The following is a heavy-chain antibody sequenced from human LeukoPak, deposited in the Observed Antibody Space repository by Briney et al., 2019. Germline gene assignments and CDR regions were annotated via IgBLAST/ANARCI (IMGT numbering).Heavy chain of an antibody. Sequence: GSSVKVSCKASGGTFSSYAISWVRQAPGQRLEWMGWINAGNDNTKYSQKFQDRVTITRDTSASTAYMELSSLRSEDTAMYYCASSRGYDVGGYFDYWGQGTLVTVSS. D-gene: IGHD5-12*01. CDR2: INAGNDNT. V-gene: IGHV1-3*01. CDR1: GGTFSSYA. CDR3: ASSRGYDVGGYFDY. J-gene: IGHJ4*02.